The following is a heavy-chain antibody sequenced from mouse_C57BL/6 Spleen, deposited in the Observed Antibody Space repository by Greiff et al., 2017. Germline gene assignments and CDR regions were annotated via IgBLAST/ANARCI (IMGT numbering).Heavy chain of an antibody. CDR2: INPSDGGT. CDR3: AREATMVTTRYFDV. D-gene: IGHD2-2*01. CDR1: GYTFTSYW. V-gene: IGHV1-53*01. Sequence: VQLQQPGTELVKPGASVKLSCKASGYTFTSYWMHWVKQRPGQGLEWIGNINPSDGGTNYNEKFKSKATLTVDKSSSTAYMQLSSLTSEDSAVYYCAREATMVTTRYFDVWGTGTTVTVSS. J-gene: IGHJ1*03.